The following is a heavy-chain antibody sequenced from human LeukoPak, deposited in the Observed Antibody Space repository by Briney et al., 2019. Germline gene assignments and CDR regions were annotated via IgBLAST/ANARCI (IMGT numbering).Heavy chain of an antibody. J-gene: IGHJ4*02. CDR1: GFTFSSYA. CDR2: ISGSGGTT. V-gene: IGHV3-23*01. CDR3: ARSAGARDGYIGDS. D-gene: IGHD5-24*01. Sequence: GGSLRLSCAASGFTFSSYAMSWVRQAPGKGLEWVSAISGSGGTTYYADSVKGRFTISRDNSKKTLYLEMNSLRAEDTAIYYCARSAGARDGYIGDSWGQGTLVTVSS.